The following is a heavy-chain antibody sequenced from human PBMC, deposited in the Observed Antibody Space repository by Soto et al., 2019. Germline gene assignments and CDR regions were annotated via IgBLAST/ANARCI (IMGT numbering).Heavy chain of an antibody. D-gene: IGHD1-26*01. V-gene: IGHV4-39*01. CDR2: IYYTGST. Sequence: SETLSLTCTVSGGSISSSTYYWGWMRQPPGKGLEWIATIYYTGSTYYNPSLKSRVTISVDTSKNQFSLKLSSVTAADTAVYYCARSYSGSYSPFDYWGQGILVTVSS. J-gene: IGHJ4*02. CDR3: ARSYSGSYSPFDY. CDR1: GGSISSSTYY.